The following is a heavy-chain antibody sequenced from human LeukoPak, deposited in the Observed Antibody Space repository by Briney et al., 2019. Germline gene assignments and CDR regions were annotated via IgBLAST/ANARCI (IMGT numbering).Heavy chain of an antibody. CDR2: IYYSGST. J-gene: IGHJ6*03. D-gene: IGHD2-15*01. V-gene: IGHV4-30-4*08. Sequence: PSQTLSLTCTVSGGSISSGYYYWSWIRQPPGKGLEWIGYIYYSGSTYYNPSLKSRITISVDTSKYQFSLKLSSVIAADTAVYYCARYCSGTDYYYYYMDVWGKGTTVTVSS. CDR1: GGSISSGYYY. CDR3: ARYCSGTDYYYYYMDV.